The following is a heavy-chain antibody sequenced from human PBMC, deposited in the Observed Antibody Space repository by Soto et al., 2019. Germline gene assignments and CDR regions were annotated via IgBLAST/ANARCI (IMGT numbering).Heavy chain of an antibody. V-gene: IGHV4-30-2*01. J-gene: IGHJ1*01. CDR1: GGSISSGGYS. Sequence: SETLSLTCAVSGGSISSGGYSWSWIRRPPGKGLEWIGYIYHSGTTFYNPSLKSRVTISVDRSKNQFSLKLSSVTAADTAVYYCARGRGYYDSSGYRLDYFQYWGQGTLVTVSS. CDR3: ARGRGYYDSSGYRLDYFQY. CDR2: IYHSGTT. D-gene: IGHD3-22*01.